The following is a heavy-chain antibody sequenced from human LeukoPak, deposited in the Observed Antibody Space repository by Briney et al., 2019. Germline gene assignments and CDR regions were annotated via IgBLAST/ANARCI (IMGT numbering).Heavy chain of an antibody. CDR1: GGSISSSSYY. J-gene: IGHJ5*02. D-gene: IGHD6-13*01. Sequence: SETLSLTCTVSGGSISSSSYYWGWIRQPPGKGLEWIGSIYYSGSTYYNPSFKSRVTISVDTSKNQFSLKLSSVTAADTAVYYCARRRSSSWPFDPWGQGTLVTVSS. CDR2: IYYSGST. CDR3: ARRRSSSWPFDP. V-gene: IGHV4-39*01.